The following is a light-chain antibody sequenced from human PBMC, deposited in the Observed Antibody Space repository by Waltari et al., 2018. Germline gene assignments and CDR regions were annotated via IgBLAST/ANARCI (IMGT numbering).Light chain of an antibody. V-gene: IGKV3-20*01. CDR3: QQYVTSPLA. CDR2: GAS. Sequence: EIVLTQSPGTLSLSPGERATLSCGASQSVSSSYLAWYQQKPGQAPRLLSYGASSRATGSPDRFSGSGSGTDFTLTISRLEPEDFAVYYCQQYVTSPLAFGQGTRLEIK. CDR1: QSVSSSY. J-gene: IGKJ5*01.